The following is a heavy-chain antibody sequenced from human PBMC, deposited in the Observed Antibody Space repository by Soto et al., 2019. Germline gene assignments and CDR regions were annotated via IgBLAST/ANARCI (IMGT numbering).Heavy chain of an antibody. CDR3: ARQQTTADIDLWLDP. D-gene: IGHD2-2*01. V-gene: IGHV4-39*01. J-gene: IGHJ5*02. CDR2: IFYSGST. Sequence: SVTQCLTRNVSCGSISNSGAYWAWIKKPPGKGLEWIANIFYSGSTYYNPSLASRVTVSVDTSKNQFSLKLSSVTAADTAVYYFARQQTTADIDLWLDPWGQGTLVTVSS. CDR1: CGSISNSGAY.